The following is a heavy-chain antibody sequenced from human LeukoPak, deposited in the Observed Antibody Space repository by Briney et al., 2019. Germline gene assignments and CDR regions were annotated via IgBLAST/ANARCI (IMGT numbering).Heavy chain of an antibody. V-gene: IGHV3-7*03. Sequence: GGSLRLSCAASGFTFSSYWMSWVRQAPGKGLEWVANIKQDGSEKYYVDSVKGRFTISRDNAKNSLYLQMNSLRAEDTAVYYCAREQAYCSGGSCYYYYGMDVWGQGTTVTVSS. CDR1: GFTFSSYW. D-gene: IGHD2-15*01. J-gene: IGHJ6*01. CDR2: IKQDGSEK. CDR3: AREQAYCSGGSCYYYYGMDV.